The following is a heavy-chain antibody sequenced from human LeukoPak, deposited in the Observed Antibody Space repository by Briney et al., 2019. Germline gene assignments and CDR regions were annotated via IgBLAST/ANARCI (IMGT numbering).Heavy chain of an antibody. D-gene: IGHD3-10*01. CDR3: ARARIIALRGITNMGFDP. CDR2: INTDTGNS. J-gene: IGHJ5*02. V-gene: IGHV7-4-1*02. Sequence: ASVKVSCKASGGTFSSYAISWVRQAPGQGLEWMGWINTDTGNSTFAQDFTGRFVFSLETSVSTAYLQINNLKAEDTAVYYCARARIIALRGITNMGFDPWGQGTLVTVSS. CDR1: GGTFSSYA.